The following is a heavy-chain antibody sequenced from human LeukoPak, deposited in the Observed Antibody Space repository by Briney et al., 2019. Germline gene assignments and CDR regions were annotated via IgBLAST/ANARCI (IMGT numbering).Heavy chain of an antibody. D-gene: IGHD5-18*01. CDR1: GGSFSGYY. J-gene: IGHJ4*02. Sequence: PAETLSLTCAVSGGSFSGYYWSWIRHPPGKGLEWIGEINHSGSTNYNPSPKSRVTISVDTSKNQFSLKLSSVTAADTAVYDCARTGRRGYTYGCPNFDYWGQGTLVTVSS. CDR3: ARTGRRGYTYGCPNFDY. CDR2: INHSGST. V-gene: IGHV4-34*01.